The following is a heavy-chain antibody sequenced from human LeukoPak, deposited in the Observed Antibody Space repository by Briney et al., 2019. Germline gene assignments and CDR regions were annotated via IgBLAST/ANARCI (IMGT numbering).Heavy chain of an antibody. Sequence: GGSLRLSRAASGFTFSNAWMNWVRQAPGKGLEWVGRFKSKTDGGTTDYAAPVKGRFTISRDDSKNTLYLQMNSLKTEDTAPYYCTTDGYYYDSSGYELPFDYWGQGTLVTVSS. CDR3: TTDGYYYDSSGYELPFDY. CDR1: GFTFSNAW. V-gene: IGHV3-15*01. D-gene: IGHD3-22*01. CDR2: FKSKTDGGTT. J-gene: IGHJ4*02.